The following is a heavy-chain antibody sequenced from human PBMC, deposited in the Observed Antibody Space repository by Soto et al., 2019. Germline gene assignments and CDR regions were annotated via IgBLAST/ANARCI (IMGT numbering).Heavy chain of an antibody. Sequence: TSETLSLTCTVSGGSISSGGYYWSWIRQHPGKGLEWIGYIYYSGSTYYNPSLTSRVTISVDTSKNQFSLKLSSVTAADTAVYYCARAPQYYYDSSGSYFDYWGQGTLVTVSS. CDR2: IYYSGST. V-gene: IGHV4-31*03. D-gene: IGHD3-22*01. CDR3: ARAPQYYYDSSGSYFDY. J-gene: IGHJ4*02. CDR1: GGSISSGGYY.